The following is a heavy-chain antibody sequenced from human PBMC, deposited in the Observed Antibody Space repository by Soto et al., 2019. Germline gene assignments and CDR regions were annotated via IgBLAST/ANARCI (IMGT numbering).Heavy chain of an antibody. CDR2: ISGSGGST. CDR3: AKDIVVVVAASLGAFDI. CDR1: GFTFSSYE. V-gene: IGHV3-23*04. J-gene: IGHJ3*02. D-gene: IGHD2-15*01. Sequence: EVQLVESGGGLVQPGGSLRLSCAASGFTFSSYEMNWVRQAPGKGLEWVSAISGSGGSTYYADSVKGRFTISRDNSKNTLYLQMNSLRAEDTAVYYCAKDIVVVVAASLGAFDIWGQGTMVTVSS.